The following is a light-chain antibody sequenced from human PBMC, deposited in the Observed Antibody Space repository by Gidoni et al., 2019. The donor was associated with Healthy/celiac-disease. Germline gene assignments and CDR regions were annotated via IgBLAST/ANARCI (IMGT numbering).Light chain of an antibody. V-gene: IGKV3-20*01. CDR2: GAS. CDR3: QQYGPWT. J-gene: IGKJ1*01. CDR1: QSVSSSS. Sequence: EIVLTQSPGTLSLSPGERATLSCRASQSVSSSSLAWYQQKPGQAPRLLIYGASSRATGIPDRFSGSGSGTDFTLTIRRLEPEDFAVYYCQQYGPWTFGQGTKVEIK.